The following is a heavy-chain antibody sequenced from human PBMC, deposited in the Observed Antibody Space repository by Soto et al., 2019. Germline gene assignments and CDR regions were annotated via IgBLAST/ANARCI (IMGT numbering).Heavy chain of an antibody. CDR3: AREHSSSWRFDY. J-gene: IGHJ4*02. Sequence: QVQLVQSGAEVKKPGASVKVSCKASGYTFTSYDINWVRQATGQGLAWMGWMNPNSGNTGYAQKFQGRLTMTRNTAISTAYMELSSLRSEDTAVYYCAREHSSSWRFDYWGQGTLVTVSS. CDR2: MNPNSGNT. CDR1: GYTFTSYD. D-gene: IGHD6-13*01. V-gene: IGHV1-8*01.